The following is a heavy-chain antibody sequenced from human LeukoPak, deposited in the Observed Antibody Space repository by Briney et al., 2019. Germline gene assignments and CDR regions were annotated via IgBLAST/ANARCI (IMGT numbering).Heavy chain of an antibody. V-gene: IGHV4-39*01. CDR3: ARRDLGSSWSHFDH. D-gene: IGHD6-13*01. Sequence: SETLSLTCTVSGGSISSKSYYWGWIRQPPGEGLEWIGSIFYSGNTYYNPSLKSRVTMSVDTSKNQLSLRLSSVTAADTAVYYCARRDLGSSWSHFDHWGQGNLVTVSS. J-gene: IGHJ4*02. CDR2: IFYSGNT. CDR1: GGSISSKSYY.